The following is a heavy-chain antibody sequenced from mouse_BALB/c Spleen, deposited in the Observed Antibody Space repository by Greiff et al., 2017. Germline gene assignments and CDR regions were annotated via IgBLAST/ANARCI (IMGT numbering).Heavy chain of an antibody. CDR1: GYTFTSYW. Sequence: QVQLQQPGAELVRPGASVKLSCKASGYTFTSYWINWVKQRPGQGLEWIGNIYPSDSYTNYNQKFKDKATLTVDKSSSTAYMQLSSPTSEDSAVYYCTSYYGSSPGYFDYWGQGTTLTVSS. CDR2: IYPSDSYT. J-gene: IGHJ2*01. V-gene: IGHV1-69*02. CDR3: TSYYGSSPGYFDY. D-gene: IGHD1-1*01.